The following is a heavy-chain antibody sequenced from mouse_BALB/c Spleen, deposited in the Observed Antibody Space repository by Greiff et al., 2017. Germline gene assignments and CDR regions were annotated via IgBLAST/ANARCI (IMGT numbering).Heavy chain of an antibody. CDR3: ARDFPDGYYAWFAY. V-gene: IGHV2-9*02. CDR1: GFSLTSYG. CDR2: IWAGGST. Sequence: VKLVESGPGLVAPSQSLSITCTVSGFSLTSYGVHWVRQPPGKGLEWLGVIWAGGSTNYNSALMSRLSISKDNSKSQVFLKMNSLQTDDTAMYYCARDFPDGYYAWFAYWGQGTLVTVSA. D-gene: IGHD2-3*01. J-gene: IGHJ3*01.